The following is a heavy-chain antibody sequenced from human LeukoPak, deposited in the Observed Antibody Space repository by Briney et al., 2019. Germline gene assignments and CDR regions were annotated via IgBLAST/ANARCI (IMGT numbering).Heavy chain of an antibody. Sequence: SETLSLTCTVSGASISGYLWTWLRQPPGKGLEWIGYVYDNGDTNYHPSSTGRVSISVDVSKNQFSLKLTSVLAADTADYFCARLSDYDVDTSHYMDVWGKGTTVTVSS. CDR2: VYDNGDT. J-gene: IGHJ6*03. D-gene: IGHD3-22*01. CDR1: GASISGYL. CDR3: ARLSDYDVDTSHYMDV. V-gene: IGHV4-59*01.